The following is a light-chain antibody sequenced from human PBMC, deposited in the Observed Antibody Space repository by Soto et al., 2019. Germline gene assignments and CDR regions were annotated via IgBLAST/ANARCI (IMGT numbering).Light chain of an antibody. CDR3: QQSYSTTR. CDR2: ATS. V-gene: IGKV1-39*01. J-gene: IGKJ1*01. Sequence: DIQMTQSPSSLSASVGDRVTITCRASQSISNYLNWYQQKPGKAPKLLIYATSSLQSGVPSRFSGSGSGTDFTLIISSLQPEDFATYYCQQSYSTTRFGQGTKVDIK. CDR1: QSISNY.